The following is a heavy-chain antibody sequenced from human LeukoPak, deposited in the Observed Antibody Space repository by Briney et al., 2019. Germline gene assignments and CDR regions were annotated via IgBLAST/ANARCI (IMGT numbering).Heavy chain of an antibody. CDR3: ARASSSSEYYYYYYYMDV. D-gene: IGHD6-6*01. J-gene: IGHJ6*03. V-gene: IGHV1-8*01. CDR2: MNPNSGNT. CDR1: GYTFTSYD. Sequence: ASVKVSCKASGYTFTSYDINWVRQATGLGLEWMGWMNPNSGNTGYVQKFQGRVTMTRNTSISTAYMELSSLRSEDTAVYYCARASSSSEYYYYYYYMDVWGKGTTVTVSS.